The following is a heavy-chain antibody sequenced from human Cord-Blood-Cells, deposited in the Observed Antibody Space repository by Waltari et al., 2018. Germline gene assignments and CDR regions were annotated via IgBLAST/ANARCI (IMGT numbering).Heavy chain of an antibody. V-gene: IGHV1-69*09. D-gene: IGHD2-2*01. J-gene: IGHJ5*02. Sequence: QVQLVQSGAEVKKPGSSVKVSCKASGGTFSSYAISWVRQAPGQGLEWMGRIIPILGIANYAQKFQGRVTITADKSTSTAYMELSSLRSEDTAVYYCARDTQFGYCSSTSCFNWFDPWGQGTLVTVSS. CDR1: GGTFSSYA. CDR2: IIPILGIA. CDR3: ARDTQFGYCSSTSCFNWFDP.